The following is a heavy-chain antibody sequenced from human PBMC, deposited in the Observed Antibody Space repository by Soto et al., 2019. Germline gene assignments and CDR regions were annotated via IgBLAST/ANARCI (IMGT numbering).Heavy chain of an antibody. CDR3: ARLAGYCSGTSCYGYYGMDV. CDR1: GGSISSGPYS. V-gene: IGHV4-39*01. Sequence: SETLSLTCSVSGGSISSGPYSWGWIRQPPGKGLEWIGTFHYSGRTYYSPSLESRVTISVDTSKNQFSLKVSSVTAADTAVFYCARLAGYCSGTSCYGYYGMDVWGQVTTVTVS. J-gene: IGHJ6*02. D-gene: IGHD2-2*01. CDR2: FHYSGRT.